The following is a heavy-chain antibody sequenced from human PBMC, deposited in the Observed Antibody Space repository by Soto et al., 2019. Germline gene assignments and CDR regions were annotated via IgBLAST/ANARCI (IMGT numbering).Heavy chain of an antibody. V-gene: IGHV3-30*18. D-gene: IGHD1-26*01. Sequence: PGGSLRLSXAASGFTFSDNGMHWVRQAPGKGLEWVAVISYDGNTQYYADSVKGRFTISRDNSKNTLYLQMNSLRAEDTAIYYCAKTRYSRNYYAPEFDCWGQGTLVTVSS. CDR2: ISYDGNTQ. CDR1: GFTFSDNG. J-gene: IGHJ4*02. CDR3: AKTRYSRNYYAPEFDC.